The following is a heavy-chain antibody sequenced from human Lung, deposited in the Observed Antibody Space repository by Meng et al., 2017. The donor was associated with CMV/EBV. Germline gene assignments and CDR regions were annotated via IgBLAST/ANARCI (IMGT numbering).Heavy chain of an antibody. D-gene: IGHD1-7*01. CDR1: GFTFSSYA. Sequence: SCAASGFTFSSYAMHWVRQAPGKGLEYVSAISSNGGSTYYADSVKGRFTISRDNSKNTLYLQMGSLRAEDMAVYYCARVRGTTPLFDYWGQGTLVTCSS. J-gene: IGHJ4*02. CDR2: ISSNGGST. CDR3: ARVRGTTPLFDY. V-gene: IGHV3-64*02.